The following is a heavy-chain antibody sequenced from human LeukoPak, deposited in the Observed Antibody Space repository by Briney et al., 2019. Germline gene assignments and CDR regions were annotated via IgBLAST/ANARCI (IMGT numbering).Heavy chain of an antibody. V-gene: IGHV4-61*02. J-gene: IGHJ4*02. CDR1: GGSISSGNYY. Sequence: PSETLSLTCTVSGGSISSGNYYWTWIRQPAGKGLEWIGRIYASGSTNSNPSLKSRVTISVDTSKNQFSLKLSSVTAADTAVYYCAREDYGDYVSPGYWGQGTLVTVSS. D-gene: IGHD4-17*01. CDR2: IYASGST. CDR3: AREDYGDYVSPGY.